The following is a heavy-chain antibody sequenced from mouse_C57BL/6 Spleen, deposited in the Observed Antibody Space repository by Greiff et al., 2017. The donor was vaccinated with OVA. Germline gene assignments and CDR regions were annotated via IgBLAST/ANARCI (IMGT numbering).Heavy chain of an antibody. CDR3: ARGRGYYYGSSLWYFDV. J-gene: IGHJ1*03. V-gene: IGHV5-4*03. CDR1: GFTFSSYA. Sequence: DVKLVESGGGLVKPGGSLKLSCAASGFTFSSYAMSWVRQTPEKRLEWVATISDGGSYTYYPDNVKGRFTISRDNAKNNLYLQMSHLKSEDTAMYYCARGRGYYYGSSLWYFDVWGTGTTVTVSS. CDR2: ISDGGSYT. D-gene: IGHD1-1*01.